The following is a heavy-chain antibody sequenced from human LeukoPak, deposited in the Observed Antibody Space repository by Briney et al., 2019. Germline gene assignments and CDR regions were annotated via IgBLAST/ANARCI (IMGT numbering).Heavy chain of an antibody. D-gene: IGHD3-22*01. CDR1: GGSISSSSYY. V-gene: IGHV4-39*01. CDR3: ARHRLNTMIGVVITRGNWFDP. Sequence: SETLSLTCTVSGGSISSSSYYWGWIRQPPGKGVEWIGSIYYSGSTYYNPSLKSRVTISVDTSKNQFSLKLSYVTAADTAVYYCARHRLNTMIGVVITRGNWFDPWGQGTLVTVSS. CDR2: IYYSGST. J-gene: IGHJ5*02.